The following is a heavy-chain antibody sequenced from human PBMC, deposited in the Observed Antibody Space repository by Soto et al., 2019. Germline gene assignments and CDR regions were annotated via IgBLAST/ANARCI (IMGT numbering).Heavy chain of an antibody. CDR2: ISYDGSEK. Sequence: QVPLVESGGGVVQPGRSLTLSCAASGFTFSSFAMHWVRQAPGKGLEWVAVISYDGSEKSYADSVKGRFIISRDNSKNTLILQMNSLRVDDTAVYYCAKALGELSPESYDYWGQGTLITVSS. CDR1: GFTFSSFA. D-gene: IGHD3-16*02. CDR3: AKALGELSPESYDY. V-gene: IGHV3-30*18. J-gene: IGHJ4*02.